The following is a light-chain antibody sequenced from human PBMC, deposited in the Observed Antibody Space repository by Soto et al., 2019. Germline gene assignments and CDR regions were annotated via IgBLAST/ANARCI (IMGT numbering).Light chain of an antibody. V-gene: IGLV2-14*01. CDR2: DVG. Sequence: QSALTQPASVSGSPGQSITISCTGTSSYVGGYNYVSWYQQHPGRAPKLMIYDVGNRPSGVSNRFSGSKSGNTASLTISGLQAEDEADYYCRSYTSSSTLIFGGGTKLTVL. J-gene: IGLJ2*01. CDR1: SSYVGGYNY. CDR3: RSYTSSSTLI.